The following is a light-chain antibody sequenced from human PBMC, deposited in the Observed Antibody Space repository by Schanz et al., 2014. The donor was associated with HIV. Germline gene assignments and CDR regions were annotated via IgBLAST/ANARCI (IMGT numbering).Light chain of an antibody. CDR3: SSHTTSSTLV. V-gene: IGLV2-14*03. J-gene: IGLJ2*01. Sequence: QSALAQPASMSASPGQSITISCVGSSTDIGDDNYVSWYQHHPGTAPKLLIYDVNIRPSGVSDRFAGSKSGNTASLRISGLQPEDEADYYCSSHTTSSTLVFGGGTKLTVL. CDR2: DVN. CDR1: STDIGDDNY.